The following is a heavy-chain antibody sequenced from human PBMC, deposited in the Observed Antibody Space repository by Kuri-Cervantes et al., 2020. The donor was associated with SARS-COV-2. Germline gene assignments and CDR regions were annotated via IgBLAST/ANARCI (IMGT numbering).Heavy chain of an antibody. J-gene: IGHJ4*02. D-gene: IGHD6-13*01. Sequence: GGSLRLSCAASGFTFSSYGMHWVRQAPGKGLEWVAFIRYDGSNKYYADSVKGRFTISRDNSKNTLYLQMNSLRAEDTAVYYCARVRGGSRAAAGLDYWGQGTLVTVSS. CDR3: ARVRGGSRAAAGLDY. V-gene: IGHV3-30*02. CDR2: IRYDGSNK. CDR1: GFTFSSYG.